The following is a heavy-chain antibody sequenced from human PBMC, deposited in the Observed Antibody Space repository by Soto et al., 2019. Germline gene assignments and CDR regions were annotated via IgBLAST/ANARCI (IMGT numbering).Heavy chain of an antibody. CDR3: ARAITPGIAAAGTGY. Sequence: GESLKISCKGSGYSFTSYWIGWVRQMPGKGLEWMGIIYPGDSDTRYSPSFQGQVTISADKSISTAYLQWSSLKASDTAMYYCARAITPGIAAAGTGYWGQGTLVTVSS. CDR2: IYPGDSDT. CDR1: GYSFTSYW. J-gene: IGHJ4*02. V-gene: IGHV5-51*01. D-gene: IGHD6-13*01.